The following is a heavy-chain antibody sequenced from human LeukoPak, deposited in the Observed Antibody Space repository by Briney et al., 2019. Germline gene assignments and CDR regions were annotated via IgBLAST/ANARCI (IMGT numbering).Heavy chain of an antibody. CDR2: IYHSGST. D-gene: IGHD4-17*01. J-gene: IGHJ6*03. CDR3: ARTTVTHWYYYYMDV. Sequence: SETLSLTCTVSGYSISSGYYWGWIRQPPGKGLEWIGSIYHSGSTYYNLSLKSRVTISVDTSKNQFSLKLSSVTAADTAVYYCARTTVTHWYYYYMDVWGKGTTVTVSS. CDR1: GYSISSGYY. V-gene: IGHV4-38-2*02.